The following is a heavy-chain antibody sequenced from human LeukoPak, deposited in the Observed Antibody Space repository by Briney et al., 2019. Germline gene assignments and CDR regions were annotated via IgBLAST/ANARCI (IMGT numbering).Heavy chain of an antibody. CDR3: ARDGRITMVRGVIA. J-gene: IGHJ4*02. D-gene: IGHD3-10*01. V-gene: IGHV3-7*01. CDR2: IKQDGSEK. CDR1: GFTFSSYW. Sequence: PGGSLRLSCAASGFTFSSYWMSWVRQAPGKGLEWVANIKQDGSEKYYVDSVKGRFTISRDNAKNSLYLQMNSLRAEDTAVYYCARDGRITMVRGVIAWGQGTLVTVSS.